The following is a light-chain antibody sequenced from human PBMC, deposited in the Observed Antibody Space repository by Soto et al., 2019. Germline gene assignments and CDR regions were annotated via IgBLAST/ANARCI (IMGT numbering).Light chain of an antibody. Sequence: IVLTQSPATVSLSPGERATLSCRASQSVGSYFAWYQQKPGQAPRLLIYDASNSAPGIPARFSGSGSGTDFALNIRVLEADDVALYYSQQRCISPVTFGQ. CDR2: DAS. V-gene: IGKV3-11*01. CDR3: QQRCISPVT. J-gene: IGKJ5*01. CDR1: QSVGSY.